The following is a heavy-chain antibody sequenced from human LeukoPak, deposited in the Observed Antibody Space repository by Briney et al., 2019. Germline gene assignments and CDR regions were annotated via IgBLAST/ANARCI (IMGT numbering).Heavy chain of an antibody. CDR3: ARAVRYCSSTSCYKNDYYYYMDV. J-gene: IGHJ6*03. CDR1: GYTFTSYY. D-gene: IGHD2-2*02. V-gene: IGHV1-46*01. CDR2: INPSGGST. Sequence: ASVKVSCKASGYTFTSYYMHWVRQAPGQGLEWMGIINPSGGSTSYAQKFQGRVTMTRDTSTSTVYMELSSLRSEDTAVYYCARAVRYCSSTSCYKNDYYYYMDVWGKGTTATVSS.